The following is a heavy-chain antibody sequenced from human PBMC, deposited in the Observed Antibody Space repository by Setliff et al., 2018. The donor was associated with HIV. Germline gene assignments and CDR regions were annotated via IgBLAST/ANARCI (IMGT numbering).Heavy chain of an antibody. D-gene: IGHD3-3*02. Sequence: GGSLRLSCTAYGFTFNNTWMSWVRQAPGKGLEWVGRIKSKIDGVTRDYAAPVKGRFSLSRDDSENTLYLQMNSLKIEDTAVYYCTTPTIFGVVFDYWGQGALVTVSS. CDR1: GFTFNNTW. J-gene: IGHJ4*02. CDR2: IKSKIDGVTR. CDR3: TTPTIFGVVFDY. V-gene: IGHV3-15*01.